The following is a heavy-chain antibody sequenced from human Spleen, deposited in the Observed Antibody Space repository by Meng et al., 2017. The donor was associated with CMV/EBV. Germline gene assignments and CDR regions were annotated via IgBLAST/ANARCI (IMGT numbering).Heavy chain of an antibody. D-gene: IGHD6-19*01. V-gene: IGHV3-23*01. Sequence: GGSVRLSCAASVFTFSSYAMSWVRQAPGKGLEWVSAISGSGGSTYYADSVKDRFTISSDNSKNTLYLQMNSLRAEDTAVYYCAKEGFVGGSGWFGIDYWGQGTLVTVSS. CDR3: AKEGFVGGSGWFGIDY. CDR1: VFTFSSYA. J-gene: IGHJ4*02. CDR2: ISGSGGST.